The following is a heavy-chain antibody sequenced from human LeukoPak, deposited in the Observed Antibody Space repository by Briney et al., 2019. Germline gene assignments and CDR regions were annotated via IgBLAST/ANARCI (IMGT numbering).Heavy chain of an antibody. CDR1: GNSISSGYY. Sequence: SETLSLTCTVSGNSISSGYYWGWIRQPPGQGLEWIGYIYYSGSTNYNPSLKSRVTISVDTSKNQFSLKLSSVTAADTAVYYCARYSYDILTGYPKGWFDPWGQGTLVTVSS. J-gene: IGHJ5*02. CDR2: IYYSGST. CDR3: ARYSYDILTGYPKGWFDP. V-gene: IGHV4-61*01. D-gene: IGHD3-9*01.